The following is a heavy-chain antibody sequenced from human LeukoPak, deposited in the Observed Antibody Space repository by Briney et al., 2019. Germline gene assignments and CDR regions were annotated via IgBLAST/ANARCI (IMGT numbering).Heavy chain of an antibody. J-gene: IGHJ4*02. V-gene: IGHV3-48*02. CDR2: ISSSSGTI. CDR1: GFTFSSYA. CDR3: ARKTPPDY. Sequence: GGSLRLSCAASGFTFSSYAMSWVRQAPGKGLEWVSYISSSSGTIYYADSVKGRFTISRDNAKNSLFLQMNSLRDEDTAVYYCARKTPPDYWGQGTLVTVSS.